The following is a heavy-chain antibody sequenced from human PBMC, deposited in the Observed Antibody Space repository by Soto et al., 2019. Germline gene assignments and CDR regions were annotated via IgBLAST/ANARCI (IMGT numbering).Heavy chain of an antibody. Sequence: QVQLQESGPGLVKPSETLSLICTVSGASLKSGSYYWSWIRQPPGKGLEWIGYISHSGRTNYDPSLKSRLTMSVDTSQNQFSLQLNSVTVADTAVYYCSYGSSFDYWGQGTLVTVSS. CDR3: SYGSSFDY. CDR1: GASLKSGSYY. V-gene: IGHV4-61*01. J-gene: IGHJ4*02. D-gene: IGHD3-10*01. CDR2: ISHSGRT.